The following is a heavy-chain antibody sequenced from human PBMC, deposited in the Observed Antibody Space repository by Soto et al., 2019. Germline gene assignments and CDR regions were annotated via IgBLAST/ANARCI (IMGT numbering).Heavy chain of an antibody. V-gene: IGHV3-23*01. CDR2: ISGSGGST. CDR1: GFTFSTYA. J-gene: IGHJ6*02. CDR3: AKGSGLFYYYGMDV. Sequence: VQLLESGGGLVQPGESLRLSCAASGFTFSTYAMNWVRQAPGKGLEWVSGISGSGGSTYYAASVKGRFNISRDNSKNTLYLQMNSLRAEETAVYYCAKGSGLFYYYGMDVWGQGTTVTVSS. D-gene: IGHD2-21*01.